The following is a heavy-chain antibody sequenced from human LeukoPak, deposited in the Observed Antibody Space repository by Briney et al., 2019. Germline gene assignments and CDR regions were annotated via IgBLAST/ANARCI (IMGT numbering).Heavy chain of an antibody. CDR1: GFTFSSYG. V-gene: IGHV3-30*18. CDR3: AKGHRGAVAGNYFDY. CDR2: ISYDGSNK. J-gene: IGHJ4*02. D-gene: IGHD6-19*01. Sequence: PGGSLRLSCAASGFTFSSYGMHWVRQAPGKGLEWVAVISYDGSNKYYADSVKGRFTISRDNSKNTLYLQMNSLRAEDTAVYYCAKGHRGAVAGNYFDYWGQGTLVTVSS.